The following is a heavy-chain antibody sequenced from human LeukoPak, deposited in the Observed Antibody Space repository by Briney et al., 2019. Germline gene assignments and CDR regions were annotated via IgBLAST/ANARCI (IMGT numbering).Heavy chain of an antibody. CDR1: GYTFTSYD. Sequence: ASVKVSCKASGYTFTSYDINWVRQATGQGLEWMGWMNPNSGNTGYAQKFQGRVTMTRNTSISTAYMELSSLRSEDTAVYYCARRRRAGTTNGNWFDPWGQGTLVTVSS. J-gene: IGHJ5*02. CDR2: MNPNSGNT. CDR3: ARRRRAGTTNGNWFDP. V-gene: IGHV1-8*01. D-gene: IGHD1-1*01.